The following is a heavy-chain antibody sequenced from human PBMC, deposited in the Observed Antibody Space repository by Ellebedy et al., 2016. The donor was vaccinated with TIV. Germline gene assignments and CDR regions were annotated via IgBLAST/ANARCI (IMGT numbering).Heavy chain of an antibody. CDR2: IKQDGSEK. V-gene: IGHV3-7*01. CDR3: ARDEAEVGATFFGY. D-gene: IGHD1-26*01. J-gene: IGHJ4*02. CDR1: GFTFSSYS. Sequence: GESLKISCAASGFTFSSYSMNWVRQAPGKGLEWVANIKQDGSEKYYVDSVKGRFTISRDNAKNSLYLQMNSMRDEDTAVYYCARDEAEVGATFFGYWGQGTLVTVSS.